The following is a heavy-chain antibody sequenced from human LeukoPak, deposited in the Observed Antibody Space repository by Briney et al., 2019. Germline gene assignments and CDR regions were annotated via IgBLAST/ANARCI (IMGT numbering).Heavy chain of an antibody. J-gene: IGHJ4*02. CDR1: GFTFSSYA. CDR3: AKDQRGGSY. V-gene: IGHV3-23*01. Sequence: GGSVRLSCGASGFTFSSYAMSWVLQAPGKGLEWVSAISGSGGSTYYADSVKGRFTISRDNSKNTLYLQMNSLRAEDTAVYYCAKDQRGGSYWGQGTLVTVSS. D-gene: IGHD1-1*01. CDR2: ISGSGGST.